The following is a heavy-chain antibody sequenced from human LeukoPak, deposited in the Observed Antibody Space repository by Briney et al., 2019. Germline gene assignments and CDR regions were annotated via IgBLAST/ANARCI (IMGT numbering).Heavy chain of an antibody. Sequence: QTGGSLRLSCAASGFTFSSYAMSWVRQAPGKGLEWVSTISDSGGGTYYTDSVKGRFTTSRDNSKNTLYLQMSSLRAEDTAVYYCAKGDSTVPATRRYDYWGQGTLVTVSS. D-gene: IGHD2-15*01. CDR3: AKGDSTVPATRRYDY. CDR1: GFTFSSYA. CDR2: ISDSGGGT. J-gene: IGHJ4*02. V-gene: IGHV3-23*01.